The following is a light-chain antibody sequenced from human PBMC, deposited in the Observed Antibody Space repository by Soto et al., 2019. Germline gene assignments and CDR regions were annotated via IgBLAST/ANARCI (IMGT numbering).Light chain of an antibody. CDR3: QQYGSSPRT. V-gene: IGKV3-20*01. Sequence: EIVLTQSPGTLSLSPGERATLSCRASQSVSSIYLAWYQQKPGQAPRLLIYGASSRATGIPDRFSGSGSGTDFTLTISRLEPEAFAVYYCQQYGSSPRTFGQGTKVEIK. J-gene: IGKJ1*01. CDR2: GAS. CDR1: QSVSSIY.